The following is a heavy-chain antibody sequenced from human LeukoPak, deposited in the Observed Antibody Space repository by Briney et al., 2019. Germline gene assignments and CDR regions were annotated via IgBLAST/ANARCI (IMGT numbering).Heavy chain of an antibody. CDR3: AKVGSSSWAFDY. Sequence: GGSLRFSCAASGFTFSSYGMHWVRQAPGKGLEWVAFIRYDGSNKYYADSVKGRFTISRDNSKNTLYLQMNSLRAEDTAVYYCAKVGSSSWAFDYWGQGTLVTVSS. CDR2: IRYDGSNK. CDR1: GFTFSSYG. J-gene: IGHJ4*02. V-gene: IGHV3-30*02. D-gene: IGHD6-13*01.